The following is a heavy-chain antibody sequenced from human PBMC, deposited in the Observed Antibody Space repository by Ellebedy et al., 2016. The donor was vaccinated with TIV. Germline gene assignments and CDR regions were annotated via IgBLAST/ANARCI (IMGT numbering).Heavy chain of an antibody. Sequence: AASVKVSCKASGYTFTGYYMHWVRQAPGQGLEWMGWINPNSGGTNYAQKFQGRVTMTRDTSISTAYMELSRLRSDDTAVYYCARDRITMVRGAHPGGYWGQGTLVTVSS. V-gene: IGHV1-2*02. CDR1: GYTFTGYY. J-gene: IGHJ4*02. CDR3: ARDRITMVRGAHPGGY. D-gene: IGHD3-10*01. CDR2: INPNSGGT.